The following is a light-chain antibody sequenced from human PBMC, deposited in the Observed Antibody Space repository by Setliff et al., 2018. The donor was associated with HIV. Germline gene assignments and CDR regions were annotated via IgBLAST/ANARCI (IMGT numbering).Light chain of an antibody. CDR2: NVN. CDR1: RSDVGGYEY. Sequence: QSALTQPASVSGSPGQSITISCTGTRSDVGGYEYVSWYQHHPGKAPKLIIYNVNKRPSGVSNRLSGSKSGNTASLTISGLQAEDEADYYCTSYTTSSSPYVFGTGTKVTVL. V-gene: IGLV2-14*03. J-gene: IGLJ1*01. CDR3: TSYTTSSSPYV.